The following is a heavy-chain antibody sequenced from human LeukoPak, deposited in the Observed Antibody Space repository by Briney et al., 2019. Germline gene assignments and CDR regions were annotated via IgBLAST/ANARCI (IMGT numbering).Heavy chain of an antibody. D-gene: IGHD2-15*01. CDR3: ARATYSVVAADSNWFDP. CDR2: MNPNSGNT. V-gene: IGHV1-8*01. CDR1: GYTFTSYD. J-gene: IGHJ5*02. Sequence: ASVKVSCKASGYTFTSYDINWVRQATGQGLEWMGWMNPNSGNTGYAQKFQGRVTMTRDMSSSTVYMELSSLRSEDTAVYYCARATYSVVAADSNWFDPWGQGTLVTVSS.